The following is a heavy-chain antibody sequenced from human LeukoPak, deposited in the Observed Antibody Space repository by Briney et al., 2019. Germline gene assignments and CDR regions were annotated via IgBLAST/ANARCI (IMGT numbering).Heavy chain of an antibody. CDR1: GFTFSSYA. D-gene: IGHD3-10*01. CDR2: ISYDGSNK. Sequence: PGGSLRLSCAASGFTFSSYAMHWVRQAPGKGLEWVAVISYDGSNKYYADSVKGRFTISRDNSKNTLYLQMNSLRAEDTAVYYCARESGRSPLLWFGELSFLDYWGQGTLVTVSS. CDR3: ARESGRSPLLWFGELSFLDY. J-gene: IGHJ4*02. V-gene: IGHV3-30-3*01.